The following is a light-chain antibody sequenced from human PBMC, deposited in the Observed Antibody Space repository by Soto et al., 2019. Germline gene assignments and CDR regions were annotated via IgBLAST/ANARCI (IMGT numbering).Light chain of an antibody. CDR3: GTWDNSLSAGV. J-gene: IGLJ2*01. V-gene: IGLV1-51*01. Sequence: SVLTQPPSVSAAPGQKVTISCSGSSSNIGNNYVSWYQHLPGTAPKLLIYDNNKRPSGIPDRFSGSKSGTSATLGITGLQTGDEADYYCGTWDNSLSAGVFGGGTKLTVL. CDR2: DNN. CDR1: SSNIGNNY.